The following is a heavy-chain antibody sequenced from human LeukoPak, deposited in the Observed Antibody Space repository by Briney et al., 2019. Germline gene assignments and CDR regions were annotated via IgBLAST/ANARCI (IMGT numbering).Heavy chain of an antibody. V-gene: IGHV4-61*02. Sequence: SQTLSLTCTVSGGSISSGSYYWSWIRQPAGKGLEWIGRIYTSGSTNYNPSLKSRVTISVDTSKNQFSLKLSSVTAADTAVYYCARGVAADLYYYYYMDVWGKGTTVTISS. CDR2: IYTSGST. J-gene: IGHJ6*03. CDR3: ARGVAADLYYYYYMDV. CDR1: GGSISSGSYY. D-gene: IGHD6-13*01.